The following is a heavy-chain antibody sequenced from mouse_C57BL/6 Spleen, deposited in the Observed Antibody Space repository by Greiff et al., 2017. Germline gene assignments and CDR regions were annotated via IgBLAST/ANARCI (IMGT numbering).Heavy chain of an antibody. CDR1: GYTFTSYW. CDR3: ARSLITTVVATPFDY. V-gene: IGHV1-69*01. Sequence: QVQLQQSGAELVMPGASVKLSCKASGYTFTSYWMHWVKQRPGQGLEWIGEIDPSDSYTNYNQKFKGKSTLTVDKSSSTAYMQLSSLTSEDSAVYYCARSLITTVVATPFDYWGQGTTLTVSS. CDR2: IDPSDSYT. D-gene: IGHD1-1*01. J-gene: IGHJ2*01.